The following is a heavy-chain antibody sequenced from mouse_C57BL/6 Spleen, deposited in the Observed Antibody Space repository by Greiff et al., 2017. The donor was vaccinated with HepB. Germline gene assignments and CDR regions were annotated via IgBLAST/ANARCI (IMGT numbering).Heavy chain of an antibody. V-gene: IGHV1-59*01. CDR3: ARDGGNYYGSRCAMDY. D-gene: IGHD1-1*01. CDR2: IDPSDSYT. J-gene: IGHJ4*01. Sequence: VQLKQPGAELVRPGTSVKLSCKASGYTFTSYWMHWVKQRPGQGLEWIGVIDPSDSYTNYNQKFKGKATLTVDTSSSTAYMQLSSLTSEDHAVYYCARDGGNYYGSRCAMDYWGQGTSVTVSS. CDR1: GYTFTSYW.